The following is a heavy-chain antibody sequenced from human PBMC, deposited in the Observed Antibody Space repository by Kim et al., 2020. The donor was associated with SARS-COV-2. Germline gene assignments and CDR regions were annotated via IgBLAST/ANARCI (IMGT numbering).Heavy chain of an antibody. Sequence: LSLTCAASGFTFSSYDMHWVRQPTGKGLEWVSAIGTAGDTYYPGSVKGRFTISRENAKNSLYLQMNSLRAGDTAVYYCARADYGDNYYSYYGMDVWGQGTTVTVSS. J-gene: IGHJ6*02. CDR1: GFTFSSYD. D-gene: IGHD4-17*01. CDR3: ARADYGDNYYSYYGMDV. V-gene: IGHV3-13*01. CDR2: IGTAGDT.